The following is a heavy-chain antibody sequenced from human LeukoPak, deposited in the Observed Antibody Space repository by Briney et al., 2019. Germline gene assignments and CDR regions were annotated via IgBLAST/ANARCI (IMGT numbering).Heavy chain of an antibody. CDR3: AREKGDWFDP. Sequence: GGSLRLSCAASGFTFSSYGMHWVRQAPGKGLEWVSGISWNSGSIGYADSVKGRFTISRDNAKNSLYLQMNSLRAEDTAVYYCAREKGDWFDPWGQGTLVTVST. D-gene: IGHD3-16*01. J-gene: IGHJ5*02. CDR2: ISWNSGSI. V-gene: IGHV3-9*01. CDR1: GFTFSSYG.